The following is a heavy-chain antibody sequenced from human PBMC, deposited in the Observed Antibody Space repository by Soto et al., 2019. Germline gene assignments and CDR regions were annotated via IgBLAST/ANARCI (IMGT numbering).Heavy chain of an antibody. CDR2: INHSGST. CDR3: ARGSLTYYYDSSGYYYDY. D-gene: IGHD3-22*01. Sequence: PSETLSLTCAVYGGSFSGYYWSWIRQPPGKGLEWIGEINHSGSTNYNPSLKSRVTISVDTSKNQFSLKLSSVTAADTAVYYCARGSLTYYYDSSGYYYDYWGQGTLVTVSS. J-gene: IGHJ4*02. V-gene: IGHV4-34*01. CDR1: GGSFSGYY.